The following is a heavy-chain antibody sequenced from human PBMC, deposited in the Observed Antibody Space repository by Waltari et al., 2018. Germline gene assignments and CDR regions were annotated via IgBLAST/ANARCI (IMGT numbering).Heavy chain of an antibody. Sequence: QVQLVQSGAEVKKPGASVKVSCKASGYTFTSYGISWVRQAPGQGLEWMGWISAYNGNTNDAQSSQGRVTMTADTSTSTAYMQLRSLRSDDTAVYYCARDPEEETTVTGWFDPWGQGTLVTVSS. D-gene: IGHD4-17*01. J-gene: IGHJ5*02. CDR2: ISAYNGNT. CDR1: GYTFTSYG. CDR3: ARDPEEETTVTGWFDP. V-gene: IGHV1-18*01.